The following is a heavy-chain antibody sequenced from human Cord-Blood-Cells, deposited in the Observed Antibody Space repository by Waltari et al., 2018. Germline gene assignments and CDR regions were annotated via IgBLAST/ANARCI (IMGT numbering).Heavy chain of an antibody. CDR2: IYYGGST. V-gene: IGHV4-39*01. J-gene: IGHJ4*02. CDR3: ARHGGIYGFWSGGFDY. D-gene: IGHD3-3*01. CDR1: GGSISSSSYY. Sequence: QLQLQESGPGLVKPSETLSLTCTVSGGSISSSSYYWGWIRQPPGRGLEWFGSIYYGGSTYDNPSLKSRVTISVDTSKNQFSLKLSSVTAADTAVYYCARHGGIYGFWSGGFDYWGQGTLVTVSS.